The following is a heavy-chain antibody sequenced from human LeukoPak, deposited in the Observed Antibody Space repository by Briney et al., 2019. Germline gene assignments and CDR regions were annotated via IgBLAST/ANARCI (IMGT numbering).Heavy chain of an antibody. CDR1: GVSISSYY. D-gene: IGHD3-3*01. J-gene: IGHJ4*02. Sequence: PSETLSLTCTVSGVSISSYYWSWIRQPPGKGLEWIGYIYYSGSTNYNPSLKSRVTISVDTSKNQFSLKLSSVTAADTAVYYCARGLTNTLTNYDFWSGYYSDVYYSDYWGQGTLVTVSS. CDR3: ARGLTNTLTNYDFWSGYYSDVYYSDY. CDR2: IYYSGST. V-gene: IGHV4-59*08.